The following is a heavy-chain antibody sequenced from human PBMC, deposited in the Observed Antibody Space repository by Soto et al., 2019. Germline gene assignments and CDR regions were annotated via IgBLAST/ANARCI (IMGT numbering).Heavy chain of an antibody. V-gene: IGHV4-39*01. CDR1: GGSISSSTYY. D-gene: IGHD3-10*01. J-gene: IGHJ4*02. CDR3: ARRHGLDIDAYY. CDR2: FFIGGNT. Sequence: PSETLSLTCTVSGGSISSSTYYWGWMRQPPGKGLEWIASFFIGGNTYYNPSLKSRVTISVDTSKNQFSLKLSSVTAADTAVYVCARRHGLDIDAYYWGKGILVTVSS.